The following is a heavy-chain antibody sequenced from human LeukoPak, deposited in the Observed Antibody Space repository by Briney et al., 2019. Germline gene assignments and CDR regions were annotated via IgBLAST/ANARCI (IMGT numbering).Heavy chain of an antibody. D-gene: IGHD6-6*01. Sequence: ASVKVSCKASGGTFSSYAISWVRQAPGQGLEWMGGVIPMFGTATYAQKFQGRVTITTDESTSTAYMELSSLRSEDTAVYYCARVDPSSSSQALDSWGQGTLVTVSS. CDR1: GGTFSSYA. V-gene: IGHV1-69*05. CDR2: VIPMFGTA. CDR3: ARVDPSSSSQALDS. J-gene: IGHJ4*02.